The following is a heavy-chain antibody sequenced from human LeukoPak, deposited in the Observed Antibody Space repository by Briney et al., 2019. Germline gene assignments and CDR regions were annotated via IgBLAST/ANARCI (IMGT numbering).Heavy chain of an antibody. J-gene: IGHJ4*02. CDR1: GFTFRSYA. CDR2: ISGSGGLT. V-gene: IGHV3-23*01. Sequence: GGSLRLSCAASGFTFRSYAMSWVRQAPGKGLEWVSAISGSGGLTYYADSVKGRFTVSRDNSKNTLYLQMNSLRAEDTAVYYCAKDKLMIVVANYPDYFNFWGQGGLVTVSS. D-gene: IGHD3-22*01. CDR3: AKDKLMIVVANYPDYFNF.